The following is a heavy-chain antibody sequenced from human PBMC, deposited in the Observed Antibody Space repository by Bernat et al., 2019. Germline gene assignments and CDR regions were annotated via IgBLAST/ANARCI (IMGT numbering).Heavy chain of an antibody. D-gene: IGHD1-26*01. CDR1: RFTFSNYS. J-gene: IGHJ4*02. Sequence: EVQLVESGGGLVQPGGSLRLSCAASRFTFSNYSMNWVRQAPGKGLEWVSYISSSSSTIYYADSVKGRFTVSRDNAKNSLYLQMNSLRAKDTAVYYCARELWLGIEAVGVDYWGQGTLVTVSS. CDR3: ARELWLGIEAVGVDY. CDR2: ISSSSSTI. V-gene: IGHV3-48*01.